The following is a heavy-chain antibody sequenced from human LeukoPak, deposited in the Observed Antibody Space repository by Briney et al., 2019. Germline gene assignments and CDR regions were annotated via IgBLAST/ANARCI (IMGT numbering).Heavy chain of an antibody. Sequence: GGSLRLSCAASGFTFRSYAMNWVRQAPGKGLEWVSVISGSGSSTYYADSVKGRFTISRDNSKNTLYLQMNSLRAEDTAVYYCAKGGLAAAGTTAFTSYYYYYYMDVWGKGTTVTVSS. CDR1: GFTFRSYA. V-gene: IGHV3-23*01. D-gene: IGHD6-13*01. CDR3: AKGGLAAAGTTAFTSYYYYYYMDV. J-gene: IGHJ6*03. CDR2: ISGSGSST.